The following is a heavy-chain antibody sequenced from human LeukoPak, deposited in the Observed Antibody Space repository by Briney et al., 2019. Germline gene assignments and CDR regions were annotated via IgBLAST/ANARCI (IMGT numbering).Heavy chain of an antibody. CDR1: GYTFTSYD. D-gene: IGHD4-17*01. CDR3: ARRDYGDYYFDY. Sequence: ASVKVSCTASGYTFTSYDINWVRQATGQGLEWMGWMNPNSGNTGYAQKFQGRVTMTRNTSISTAYMELSSLRSEDTAEYYCARRDYGDYYFDYWGRGTRVTVSS. V-gene: IGHV1-8*01. CDR2: MNPNSGNT. J-gene: IGHJ4*02.